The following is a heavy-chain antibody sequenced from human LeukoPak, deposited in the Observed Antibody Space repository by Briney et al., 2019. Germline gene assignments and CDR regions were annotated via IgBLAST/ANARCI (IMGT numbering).Heavy chain of an antibody. D-gene: IGHD3-22*01. J-gene: IGHJ4*02. CDR1: GFTFDDYA. Sequence: GGSLRLSCAASGFTFDDYAMHWVRQATGKGLEWVSGISWNSGSIGYADSVKGRFTISRDNAKNSLYLQMNSLRAEDTALYYCAKAYDSSGYYAYFDYWGQGTLVTVSS. V-gene: IGHV3-9*01. CDR2: ISWNSGSI. CDR3: AKAYDSSGYYAYFDY.